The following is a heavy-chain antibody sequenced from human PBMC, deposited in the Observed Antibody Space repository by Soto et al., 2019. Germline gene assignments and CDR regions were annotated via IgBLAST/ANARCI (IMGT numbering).Heavy chain of an antibody. V-gene: IGHV4-38-2*01. CDR1: GYSISSGYY. CDR2: IYHSGST. CDR3: ARVGLLWFGETSFDY. J-gene: IGHJ4*02. Sequence: SETLSLTCAVSGYSISSGYYWGWIRQPPGKGLEWIGSIYHSGSTYYNPSPKSRVTISVDTSKNQFSLKLSSVTAADTAVYYCARVGLLWFGETSFDYWGQGTLVTVSS. D-gene: IGHD3-10*01.